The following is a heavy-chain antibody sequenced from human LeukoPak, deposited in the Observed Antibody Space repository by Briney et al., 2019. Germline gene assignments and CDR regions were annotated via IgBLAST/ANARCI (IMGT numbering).Heavy chain of an antibody. J-gene: IGHJ5*02. D-gene: IGHD2-15*01. CDR1: GFTFSSYE. Sequence: PGGSLRLSCAASGFTFSSYEMNWVRQAPGKGLEWVSYISSSGSTIYYADPVKGRFTISRDNAKNSLYLQMNSLRAEDTAVYSCARGADGVSSNSRGWFDPWGQGTLVTVSS. V-gene: IGHV3-48*03. CDR2: ISSSGSTI. CDR3: ARGADGVSSNSRGWFDP.